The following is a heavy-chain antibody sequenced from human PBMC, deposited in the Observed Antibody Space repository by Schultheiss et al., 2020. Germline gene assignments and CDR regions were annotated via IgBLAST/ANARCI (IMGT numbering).Heavy chain of an antibody. Sequence: SETLSLTCTVSGGSISSSSYYWCWIRQPPGKGLEWIGEIYHSGSTYYNPSLKSRVTISVDTSKNQFSLKLSSVTAADTAVYYCARAQLGYCSSTSCRRFDPWGQGTLVTVSS. J-gene: IGHJ5*02. CDR2: IYHSGST. CDR3: ARAQLGYCSSTSCRRFDP. V-gene: IGHV4-39*01. CDR1: GGSISSSSYY. D-gene: IGHD2-2*01.